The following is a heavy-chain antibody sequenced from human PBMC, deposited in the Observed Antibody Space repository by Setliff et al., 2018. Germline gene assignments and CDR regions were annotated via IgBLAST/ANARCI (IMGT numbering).Heavy chain of an antibody. V-gene: IGHV3-33*01. D-gene: IGHD2-15*01. CDR3: ARGTQAYTSWTDSALGY. CDR1: GFTFSSYG. CDR2: IWYDGSKS. J-gene: IGHJ4*02. Sequence: GGSLRLSCAASGFTFSSYGFHGVRQAPGKGLEWVAVIWYDGSKSYDAESVKGRFTISRDNSRNMLYMQMNSLRADDTAVYYCARGTQAYTSWTDSALGYWGKGTLVTVSS.